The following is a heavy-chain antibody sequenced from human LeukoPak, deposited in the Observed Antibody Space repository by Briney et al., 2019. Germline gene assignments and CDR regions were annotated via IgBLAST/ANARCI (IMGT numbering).Heavy chain of an antibody. CDR1: GGSISSYY. J-gene: IGHJ6*03. CDR2: IYYSDSGSA. D-gene: IGHD6-13*01. Sequence: PSETLSLTCSVSGGSISSYYWSWIRQPPRRGLEWIGYIYYSDSGSATYNPSLKSRVTISVDTSKNQLSLQLNSVSAADTAVYFCARAHQGSSRHHYYFYDMDVWGKGTTVTVSS. V-gene: IGHV4-59*01. CDR3: ARAHQGSSRHHYYFYDMDV.